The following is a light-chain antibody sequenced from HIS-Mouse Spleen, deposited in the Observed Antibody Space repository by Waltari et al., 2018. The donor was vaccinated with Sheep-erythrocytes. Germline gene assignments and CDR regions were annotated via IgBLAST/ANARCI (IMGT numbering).Light chain of an antibody. CDR3: CSYAGSYNYV. J-gene: IGLJ1*01. CDR2: DVS. V-gene: IGLV2-11*01. Sequence: QSALTQPRSVSGSPGQSVTISCTGTSSDVGGYNYVSCYHQHPGKPPKLMIYDVSKRPSGVPDRFSGSKSGNTASLTISGLQAEDEADYYCCSYAGSYNYVFGTGTKVTVL. CDR1: SSDVGGYNY.